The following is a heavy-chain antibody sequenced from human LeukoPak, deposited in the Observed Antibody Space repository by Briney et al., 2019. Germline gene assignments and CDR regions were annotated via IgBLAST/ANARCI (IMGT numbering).Heavy chain of an antibody. V-gene: IGHV1-46*01. D-gene: IGHD3-10*01. Sequence: ASVKVSCKASGGTFSSYAISWVRQAPGQGLEWMGIINPSGGSTSYAQKFQGRVTMTRDTSTSTVYMELSSLRSEDTAVYYCANSGFRGDNWFDPWGQGTLVTVSS. CDR1: GGTFSSYA. J-gene: IGHJ5*02. CDR3: ANSGFRGDNWFDP. CDR2: INPSGGST.